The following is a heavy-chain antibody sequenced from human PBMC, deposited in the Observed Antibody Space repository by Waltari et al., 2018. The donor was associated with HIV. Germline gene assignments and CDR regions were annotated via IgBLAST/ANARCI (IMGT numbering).Heavy chain of an antibody. J-gene: IGHJ4*02. CDR3: TATVTTRGTFDY. CDR2: ISRSSDYI. D-gene: IGHD4-17*01. V-gene: IGHV3-21*06. Sequence: EVQLVESGGGLAKPGGSRRLSCAASGFTFGRYAMNWVRQAPGKGLEWIAYISRSSDYIYYADSVKGRVIISRDNAKNSVFLDMNNMRDVDTAVYYCTATVTTRGTFDYWGQGTMVPVS. CDR1: GFTFGRYA.